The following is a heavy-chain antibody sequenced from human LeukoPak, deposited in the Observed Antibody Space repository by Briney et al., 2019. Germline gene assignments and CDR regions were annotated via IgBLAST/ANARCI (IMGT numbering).Heavy chain of an antibody. V-gene: IGHV4-39*07. CDR3: AREGQLVSHYYYYYYMDV. Sequence: SETLSLTCTVSGGSISSSSYYWGWIRQPPGKGLEWLGSIYYSGSTYYNPSLKSRVTISVDTSKNQFSLKLSSVTAADTAVYYCAREGQLVSHYYYYYYMDVWGKGTTVTVSS. CDR2: IYYSGST. D-gene: IGHD6-6*01. CDR1: GGSISSSSYY. J-gene: IGHJ6*03.